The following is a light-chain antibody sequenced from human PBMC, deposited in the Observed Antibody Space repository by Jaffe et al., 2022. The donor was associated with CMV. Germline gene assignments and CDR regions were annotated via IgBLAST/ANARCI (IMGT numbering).Light chain of an antibody. J-gene: IGKJ3*01. Sequence: DIQMTQSPSSLSASVGDRVTITCRSSQTISTYLNWYQQKPGKAPNLLIYAASSLQTGVPSRFTGSGSGTGFTLTISSLQPEDVATYYCLQSYRTPFTFGPGTKVDIK. CDR3: LQSYRTPFT. CDR1: QTISTY. CDR2: AAS. V-gene: IGKV1-39*01.